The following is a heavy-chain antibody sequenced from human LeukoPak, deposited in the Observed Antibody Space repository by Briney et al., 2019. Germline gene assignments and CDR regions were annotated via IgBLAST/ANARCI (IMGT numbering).Heavy chain of an antibody. CDR3: AREGLSRQIDIFDI. CDR2: IYTSGSA. CDR1: GDSISSGYYY. V-gene: IGHV4-61*02. J-gene: IGHJ4*02. Sequence: SETLSLTCTVYGDSISSGYYYWSWIRQSAGKGLEWIGRIYTSGSANYNPSLKSRVTISVDTSKNQFSLNLTSVTAADTAVYYCAREGLSRQIDIFDIWGQGTLVTVSS. D-gene: IGHD3-9*01.